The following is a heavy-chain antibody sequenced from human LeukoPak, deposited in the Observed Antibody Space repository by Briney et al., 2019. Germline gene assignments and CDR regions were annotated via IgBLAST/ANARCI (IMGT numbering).Heavy chain of an antibody. V-gene: IGHV3-66*01. J-gene: IGHJ6*02. CDR1: GFTASSNY. CDR2: IYSGGST. CDR3: ARDSTVARSPYYGMDV. D-gene: IGHD4-23*01. Sequence: PGGSLRLSCAASGFTASSNYMSWVRQAPGKGLEWVSVIYSGGSTYYADSVKGRFTISRDNSKNTLYLQMNSLRAEDTAVYYCARDSTVARSPYYGMDVWGQGTTVTVSS.